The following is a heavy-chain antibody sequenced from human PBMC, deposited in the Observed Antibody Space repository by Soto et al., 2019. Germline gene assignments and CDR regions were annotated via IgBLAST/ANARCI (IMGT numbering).Heavy chain of an antibody. CDR2: MNPKSGGA. CDR3: TTENIEKRDGLYDAFDI. Sequence: ASVKVSCKTSGYTFTDYYTHWVRQAPGQGLEWMGWMNPKSGGAYFAQKFQGRVTLTRDTSIGTAYIEVNSLTSDDTAVYFCTTENIEKRDGLYDAFDIWGQGTTVTVSS. J-gene: IGHJ3*02. D-gene: IGHD2-15*01. V-gene: IGHV1-2*02. CDR1: GYTFTDYY.